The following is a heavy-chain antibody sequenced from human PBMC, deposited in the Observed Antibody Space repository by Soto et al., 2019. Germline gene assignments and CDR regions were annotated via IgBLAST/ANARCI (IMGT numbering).Heavy chain of an antibody. CDR1: GFTFSNAW. Sequence: GGSLRLSCAGSGFTFSNAWMSWVRQAPGKGLEWVGRIKSKTDGGTTDYAAPVKGRFTISRDDSKNTLYLQMNSLKTEDTAVYYCTTDLGLGIAARDDIWGQGTMVTVSS. D-gene: IGHD6-6*01. V-gene: IGHV3-15*01. J-gene: IGHJ3*02. CDR2: IKSKTDGGTT. CDR3: TTDLGLGIAARDDI.